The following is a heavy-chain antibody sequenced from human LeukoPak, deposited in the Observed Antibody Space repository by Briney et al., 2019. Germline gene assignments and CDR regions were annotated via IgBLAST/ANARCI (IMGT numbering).Heavy chain of an antibody. V-gene: IGHV3-21*01. CDR1: GFTFSSYS. J-gene: IGHJ4*02. CDR2: ISSSSSYI. D-gene: IGHD3-22*01. Sequence: GGSLRLSCAASGFTFSSYSMDWVRQAPGKGLEWVSSISSSSSYIYYADSVKGRFTISRDNAKNSLYLQMNSLRAEDMAVYYCARDLGYYYDSSGYFHYWGQGTLVTVSS. CDR3: ARDLGYYYDSSGYFHY.